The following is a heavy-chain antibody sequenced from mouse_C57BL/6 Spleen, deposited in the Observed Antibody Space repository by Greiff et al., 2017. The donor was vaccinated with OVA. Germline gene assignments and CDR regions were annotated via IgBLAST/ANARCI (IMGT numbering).Heavy chain of an antibody. CDR3: ARYQLTDFDD. D-gene: IGHD3-3*01. CDR2: IYPGDGDT. CDR1: GYAFSSSW. Sequence: QVQLKESGPELVKPGASVKISCKASGYAFSSSWMNWVKQRPGKGLEWIGRIYPGDGDTNYNGKFKGKATLTADKSSSTAYMQLSSLTSEDSAVYFCARYQLTDFDDWGQGTTLTVSS. V-gene: IGHV1-82*01. J-gene: IGHJ2*01.